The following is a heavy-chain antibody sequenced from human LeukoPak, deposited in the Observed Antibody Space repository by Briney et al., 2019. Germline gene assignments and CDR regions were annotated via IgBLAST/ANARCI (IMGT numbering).Heavy chain of an antibody. J-gene: IGHJ6*02. CDR2: IYSGGST. CDR1: GVTATSNY. CDR3: AREPLIEHDYGDTYGMDV. Sequence: PGGCLRLSCAASGVTATSNYTRWGRQAPGGGLEWVSVIYSGGSTYYADSVKGRFTISRDNSKNTLYLQMNSLRAEDTAVYYCAREPLIEHDYGDTYGMDVWGQGTTVTVSS. D-gene: IGHD4-17*01. V-gene: IGHV3-53*01.